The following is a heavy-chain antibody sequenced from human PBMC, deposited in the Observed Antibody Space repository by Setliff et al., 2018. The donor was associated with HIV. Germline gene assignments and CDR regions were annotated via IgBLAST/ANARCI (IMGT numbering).Heavy chain of an antibody. Sequence: SGPTLVDPTQTLTLTCTFSGFSLTTTGVGVGWIRQPPGEALEWLALIFWNDDKRLSPSLRSRISITKDTSKNQVVLTMTNMDPVDTATYYCIYSSDWHTSRSCDFWGQGALVTVSS. V-gene: IGHV2-5*01. J-gene: IGHJ4*02. CDR2: IFWNDDK. D-gene: IGHD3-9*01. CDR3: IYSSDWHTSRSCDF. CDR1: GFSLTTTGVG.